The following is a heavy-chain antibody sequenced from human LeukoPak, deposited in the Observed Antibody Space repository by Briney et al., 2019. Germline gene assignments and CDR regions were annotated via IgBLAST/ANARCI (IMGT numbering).Heavy chain of an antibody. D-gene: IGHD6-19*01. Sequence: ASVKVSCKASGYTFTGYYMHWVRQAPGQGLEWMGWINPNSGGTNYAQKFQGRVTMTRDTSISTAYMELSRLSSDDTAVSYCARDQSVAVAGPSGYFDYWGQGTLVPVSS. CDR2: INPNSGGT. J-gene: IGHJ4*02. CDR3: ARDQSVAVAGPSGYFDY. CDR1: GYTFTGYY. V-gene: IGHV1-2*02.